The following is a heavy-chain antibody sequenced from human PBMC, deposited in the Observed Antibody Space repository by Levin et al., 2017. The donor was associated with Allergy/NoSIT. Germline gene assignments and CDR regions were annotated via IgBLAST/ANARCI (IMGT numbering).Heavy chain of an antibody. CDR1: GFPFSSYW. Sequence: LSLTCAASGFPFSSYWMSWVRPAPGKGLEWVANIKQDGSEKYYVDSVKGRFTISRDNAKNSLYLQMNSLRAEDTAVYYCARDDGAAAGTDYYYGMDVWGQGTTVTVSS. V-gene: IGHV3-7*01. CDR2: IKQDGSEK. D-gene: IGHD6-13*01. CDR3: ARDDGAAAGTDYYYGMDV. J-gene: IGHJ6*02.